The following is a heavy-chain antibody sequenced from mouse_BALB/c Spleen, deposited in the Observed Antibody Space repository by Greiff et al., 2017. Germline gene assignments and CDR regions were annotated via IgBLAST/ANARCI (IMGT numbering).Heavy chain of an antibody. CDR1: GFTFSSYG. J-gene: IGHJ2*01. D-gene: IGHD2-1*01. Sequence: EVNVVESGGDLVKPGGSLKLSCAASGFTFSSYGMSWVRQTPDKRLEWVATISSGGSYNYYPDSVKGRFTISRDNAKNTLYLQMSSLKSADTAMYYCARYYRNYGFDYGGQGTTLTVAS. CDR2: ISSGGSYN. CDR3: ARYYRNYGFDY. V-gene: IGHV5-6*01.